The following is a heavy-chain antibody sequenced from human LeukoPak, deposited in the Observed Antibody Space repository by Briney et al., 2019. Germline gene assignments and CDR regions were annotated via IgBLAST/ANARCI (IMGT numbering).Heavy chain of an antibody. CDR3: AREHYDILTGYSEGSDY. D-gene: IGHD3-9*01. Sequence: GGSLRLSCAASGFTFRNYWMHWVRQAPGKGLEWVSSISSSSSYIYYADSVKGRFTISRDNAKNSLYLQMNSLRAEDTAVYYCAREHYDILTGYSEGSDYWGQGTLVTVSS. CDR2: ISSSSSYI. CDR1: GFTFRNYW. J-gene: IGHJ4*02. V-gene: IGHV3-21*01.